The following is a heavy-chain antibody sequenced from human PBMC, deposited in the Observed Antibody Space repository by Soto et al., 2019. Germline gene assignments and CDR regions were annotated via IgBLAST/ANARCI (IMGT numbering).Heavy chain of an antibody. V-gene: IGHV4-39*01. Sequence: SETLSLTCTASGGSITSSSHFWGWVRQPPGKGLEWIGTTYFTGNTYYTPSLKSRLTMSIDTSKNEFSLRLNSVSAADTAVYYCAGQTFTIAAASYGRSNWFDPWGPGTLVTVSS. CDR1: GGSITSSSHF. CDR2: TYFTGNT. CDR3: AGQTFTIAAASYGRSNWFDP. J-gene: IGHJ5*02. D-gene: IGHD6-25*01.